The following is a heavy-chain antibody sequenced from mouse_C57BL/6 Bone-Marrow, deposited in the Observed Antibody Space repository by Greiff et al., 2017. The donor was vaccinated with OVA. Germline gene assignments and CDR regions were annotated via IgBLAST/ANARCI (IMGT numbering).Heavy chain of an antibody. Sequence: EVQLQESGGGLVQPGGSMKLSCVASGFTFSNYWMNWVRQSPEKGLEWVAQIRLKSDNYATHYAESVKGRFTISRDDSKSSVYLQMNNVRAEDTGIYYCTSPVSGAWFAYWGQGTLVTVSA. CDR1: GFTFSNYW. CDR3: TSPVSGAWFAY. CDR2: IRLKSDNYAT. J-gene: IGHJ3*01. V-gene: IGHV6-3*01.